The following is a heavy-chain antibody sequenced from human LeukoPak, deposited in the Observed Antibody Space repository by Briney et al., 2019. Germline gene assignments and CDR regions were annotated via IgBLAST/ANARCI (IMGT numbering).Heavy chain of an antibody. CDR3: ASGPTRGIDY. CDR1: GVSFSGYC. J-gene: IGHJ4*02. CDR2: INHSGST. Sequence: SETLSLTCAVYGVSFSGYCWSWIRQPPGKGREWIGEINHSGSTNYNPSLKSRVTISVDTSKNQFSLKLSSVTAADTAVYYCASGPTRGIDYWGQGTLVTVSS. V-gene: IGHV4-34*01.